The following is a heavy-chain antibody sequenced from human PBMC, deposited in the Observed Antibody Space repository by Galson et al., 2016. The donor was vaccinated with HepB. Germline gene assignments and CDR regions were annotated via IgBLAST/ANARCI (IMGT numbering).Heavy chain of an antibody. J-gene: IGHJ4*02. CDR2: INADSGAT. D-gene: IGHD3-22*01. V-gene: IGHV1-2*06. CDR1: GYRFSAYY. Sequence: SVKVYCKASGYRFSAYYIHWVRQAPGQGLEWVGRINADSGATSYAPKFQGRVSMSRATSIITAYMELSSLTSDDTAIYLCARDGEEYFYGSGGYSSLDYWGQGTLVTVSS. CDR3: ARDGEEYFYGSGGYSSLDY.